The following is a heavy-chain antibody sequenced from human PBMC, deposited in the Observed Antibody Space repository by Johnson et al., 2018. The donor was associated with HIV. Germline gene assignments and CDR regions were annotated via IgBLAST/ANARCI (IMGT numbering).Heavy chain of an antibody. D-gene: IGHD2-21*01. V-gene: IGHV3-74*01. J-gene: IGHJ3*02. CDR1: GFTFSSYW. Sequence: VQLVESGGGVVQPGGSLRLSCAASGFTFSSYWMHWVRQAPGKGLVWVSRINSDGSSTSYAAYVKARFTISRDNSKNTLYLQMNSLRAEDTAVYYCARDGYSVGCDIWGQGTMVTVSS. CDR2: INSDGSST. CDR3: ARDGYSVGCDI.